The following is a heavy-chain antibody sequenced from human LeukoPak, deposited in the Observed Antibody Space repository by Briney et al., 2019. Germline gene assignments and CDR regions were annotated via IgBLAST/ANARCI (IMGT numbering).Heavy chain of an antibody. CDR1: GFTFNNYA. Sequence: PGGSLGLSCAASGFTFNNYAMSWVRQAPGKGLEWVSTLSGSGGSANYADSVKGQFIISRDNSKNTLYLQMNSLRAEDTAVYYCAKGGDYWNPFDYWGQGTQVTVSS. V-gene: IGHV3-23*01. CDR2: LSGSGGSA. J-gene: IGHJ4*02. CDR3: AKGGDYWNPFDY. D-gene: IGHD2-21*02.